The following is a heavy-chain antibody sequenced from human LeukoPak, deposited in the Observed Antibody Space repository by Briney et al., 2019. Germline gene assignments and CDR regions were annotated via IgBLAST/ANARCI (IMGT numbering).Heavy chain of an antibody. CDR1: GGSFSGYY. J-gene: IGHJ4*02. D-gene: IGHD2-2*01. V-gene: IGHV4-34*01. CDR3: ARGVVVPAVRYFDY. CDR2: INHSGST. Sequence: SETLSLTCAVYGGSFSGYYWSWIRQPPGKGLEWSGEINHSGSTNYNPSLKSRVTISVDTSKNPFSLKLSSVTAADTAVYYCARGVVVPAVRYFDYWGQGTLVTVSS.